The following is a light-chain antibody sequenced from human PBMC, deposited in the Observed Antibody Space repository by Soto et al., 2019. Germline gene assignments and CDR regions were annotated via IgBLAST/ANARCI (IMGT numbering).Light chain of an antibody. CDR2: AAS. CDR3: QHYHHWPPRT. V-gene: IGKV1-39*01. Sequence: DIQMTQSPSSLSASVGDRVTITCRASQSISTYLSWYQQRPGKAPKLLIYAASSLQSGVPSRFSGSGSGTEFTLTITSLQSEDFAVYFCQHYHHWPPRTFGQGTKVDIK. CDR1: QSISTY. J-gene: IGKJ1*01.